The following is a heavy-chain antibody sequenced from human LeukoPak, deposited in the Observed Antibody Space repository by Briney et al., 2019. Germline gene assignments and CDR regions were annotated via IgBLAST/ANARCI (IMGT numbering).Heavy chain of an antibody. Sequence: ASVKVSCKASGYTFTGYYMHWVRQAPGQGLEWMGWINPNSGGTNYARKFQDWVTMTRDTSISTAYMELSRLRSDDTAVYYCARGESQLWFPYWGQGTLVTVSS. CDR2: INPNSGGT. CDR3: ARGESQLWFPY. V-gene: IGHV1-2*04. D-gene: IGHD5-18*01. J-gene: IGHJ4*02. CDR1: GYTFTGYY.